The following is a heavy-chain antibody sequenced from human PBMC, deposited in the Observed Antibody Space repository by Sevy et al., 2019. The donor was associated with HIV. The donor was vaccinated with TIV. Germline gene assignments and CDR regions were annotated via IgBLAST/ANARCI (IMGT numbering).Heavy chain of an antibody. CDR1: GFTFRTYA. CDR3: ARDRRNYGGHYFDY. CDR2: MSGSGGDT. J-gene: IGHJ4*02. V-gene: IGHV3-23*01. D-gene: IGHD1-7*01. Sequence: GGSLRLSCAASGFTFRTYAMTWVRQAPGKGLEWVSVMSGSGGDTYYADSVKGRFTISRDNSNNTLYLQMNSLRAEDTAVYYCARDRRNYGGHYFDYWGQGTLVTVSS.